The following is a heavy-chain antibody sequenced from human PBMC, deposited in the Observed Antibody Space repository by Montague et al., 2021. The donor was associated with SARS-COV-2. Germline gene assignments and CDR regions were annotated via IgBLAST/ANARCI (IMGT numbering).Heavy chain of an antibody. Sequence: SETLSLTCSVYGGSFGGYCWSWIRQPPGKGLEWIGEIHHSGSTTYNPSLKSRVTISVDTPKNQFSLKLSSVTAADTAVYYCARVRYYGSGASLGMDVWGQGTTVTVSS. J-gene: IGHJ6*02. CDR3: ARVRYYGSGASLGMDV. V-gene: IGHV4-34*01. D-gene: IGHD3-10*01. CDR2: IHHSGST. CDR1: GGSFGGYC.